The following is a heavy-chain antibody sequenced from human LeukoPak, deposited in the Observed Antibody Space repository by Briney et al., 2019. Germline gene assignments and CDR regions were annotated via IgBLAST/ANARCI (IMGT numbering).Heavy chain of an antibody. CDR1: GGSISSYY. D-gene: IGHD2-2*01. CDR3: ARHWPYCSSTSCYQRPGWFDP. CDR2: INHSGST. J-gene: IGHJ5*02. V-gene: IGHV4-34*01. Sequence: SETLSLTCTVSGGSISSYYWSWIRQPPGKGLEWIGEINHSGSTNYNPSLKSRVTISVDTSKNQFSLKLSSVTAADTAVYYCARHWPYCSSTSCYQRPGWFDPWGQGTLVTVSS.